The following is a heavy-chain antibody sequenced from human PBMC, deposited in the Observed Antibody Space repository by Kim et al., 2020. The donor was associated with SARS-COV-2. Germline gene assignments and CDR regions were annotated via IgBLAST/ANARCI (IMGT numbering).Heavy chain of an antibody. V-gene: IGHV4-34*01. J-gene: IGHJ5*02. CDR3: ARFRGRGSSRGYSGYDYAWFDP. CDR2: INHSGST. CDR1: GGSFSGYY. D-gene: IGHD5-12*01. Sequence: SETLSLTCAVYGGSFSGYYWSWIRQPPGKGLEWIGEINHSGSTNYNPSLKSRVTISVDTSKNQFSLKLSSVTAADTAVYYCARFRGRGSSRGYSGYDYAWFDPWGQGTLVTVSS.